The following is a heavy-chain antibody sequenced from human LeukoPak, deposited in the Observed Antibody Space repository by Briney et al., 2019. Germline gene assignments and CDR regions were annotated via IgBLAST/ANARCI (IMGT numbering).Heavy chain of an antibody. CDR1: GYTFTSYG. CDR3: ARDHCSSTSCYFSYYYYGMDV. D-gene: IGHD2-2*01. CDR2: ISAYNGNT. V-gene: IGHV1-18*01. J-gene: IGHJ6*02. Sequence: ASVKVSCRASGYTFTSYGISWVRQAPGQGLEWMGWISAYNGNTNYAQKLQGRVTMTTDTSTSTAYMELRSLRSDDTAVYYCARDHCSSTSCYFSYYYYGMDVWGQGTTVTVSS.